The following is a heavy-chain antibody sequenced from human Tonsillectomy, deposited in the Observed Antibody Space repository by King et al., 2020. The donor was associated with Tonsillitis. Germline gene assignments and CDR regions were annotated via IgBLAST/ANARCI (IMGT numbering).Heavy chain of an antibody. D-gene: IGHD3-3*01. CDR2: IYWNDDR. Sequence: TLKESGPTLVKPTQTLTLTCTFSGFSLSTSGVGVGWIRQPPGKALEWLALIYWNDDRYYRPSLNTRLTITKDTSKNQVVLTMTNMYPVDTATYYCAHRPNRGTLEWLSRFDYWGQGTLVTDSS. J-gene: IGHJ4*02. V-gene: IGHV2-5*01. CDR3: AHRPNRGTLEWLSRFDY. CDR1: GFSLSTSGVG.